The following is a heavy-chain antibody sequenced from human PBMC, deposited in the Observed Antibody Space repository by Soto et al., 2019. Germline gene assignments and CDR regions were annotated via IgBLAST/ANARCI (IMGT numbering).Heavy chain of an antibody. Sequence: GGLRLSCAASGFTFSSYSMNWVRQAPGKGLEWVSYISSSSSTIYYADSVKGRFTISRDNAKNSLYLQMNSLRAEDTAVYYCARDTIFGVVIPFDYWGQGTLVTVSS. V-gene: IGHV3-48*01. D-gene: IGHD3-3*01. CDR2: ISSSSSTI. J-gene: IGHJ4*02. CDR1: GFTFSSYS. CDR3: ARDTIFGVVIPFDY.